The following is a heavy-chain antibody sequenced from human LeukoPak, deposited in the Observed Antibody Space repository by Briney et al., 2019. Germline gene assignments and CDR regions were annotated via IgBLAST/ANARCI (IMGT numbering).Heavy chain of an antibody. CDR1: GYSFTSYW. CDR3: ARQVSWELPEVDWFDP. D-gene: IGHD1-26*01. Sequence: GESLKISCKGSGYSFTSYWIGWVRQMPGKGLEWMGIIYPGDSDTRYSPSFQGQVTISADKSISTAYLQWSSLKASDTAMYYCARQVSWELPEVDWFDPWGQGTLVTVSS. J-gene: IGHJ5*02. CDR2: IYPGDSDT. V-gene: IGHV5-51*01.